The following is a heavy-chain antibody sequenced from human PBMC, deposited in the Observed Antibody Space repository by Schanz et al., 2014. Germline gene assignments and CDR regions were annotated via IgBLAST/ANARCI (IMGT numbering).Heavy chain of an antibody. CDR1: GGTFSTYT. J-gene: IGHJ4*02. Sequence: QVQLVQSGAEVKKPGSSVKVSCKASGGTFSTYTISWVRQAPGQGLEWMGMINPSGGSTTYAQKVQGRVTMTRDTSTSTVYMELSSLRSEDTAVYYCAGAFDSSGYYFDYWGQGTLVTVSS. CDR3: AGAFDSSGYYFDY. D-gene: IGHD3-22*01. V-gene: IGHV1-46*03. CDR2: INPSGGST.